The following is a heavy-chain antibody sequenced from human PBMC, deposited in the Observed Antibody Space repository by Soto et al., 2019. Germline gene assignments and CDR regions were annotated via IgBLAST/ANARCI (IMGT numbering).Heavy chain of an antibody. CDR3: ARGRVPYGDDAFDI. V-gene: IGHV1-8*01. CDR1: GYTFTSYD. D-gene: IGHD4-17*01. CDR2: MNPNSGNT. Sequence: QVQLVQSGAEVKKPGASVKVSCKASGYTFTSYDINWVRQATGQGLEWMGWMNPNSGNTGYAQKFQGRVNMTRNTAISTAYMELSSLRSEDTAVYYCARGRVPYGDDAFDIWGQGTMVTVSS. J-gene: IGHJ3*02.